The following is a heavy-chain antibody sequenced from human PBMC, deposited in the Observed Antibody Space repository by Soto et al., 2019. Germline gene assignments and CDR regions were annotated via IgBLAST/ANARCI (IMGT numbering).Heavy chain of an antibody. V-gene: IGHV3-11*01. Sequence: GGSLRLSWAASGFPFSDYSMSWIRQAPGKGLEWVSYITSSGRTIYYAGSVRGRFSVSGDNAKDSLYLEMNSLRADDTAVYYCASPGYRDYYWFDPGGQGPRVTVSS. D-gene: IGHD4-4*01. CDR2: ITSSGRTI. J-gene: IGHJ5*02. CDR1: GFPFSDYS. CDR3: ASPGYRDYYWFDP.